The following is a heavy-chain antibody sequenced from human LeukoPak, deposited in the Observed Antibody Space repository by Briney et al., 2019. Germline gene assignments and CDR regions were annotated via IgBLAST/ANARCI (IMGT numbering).Heavy chain of an antibody. V-gene: IGHV4-34*01. CDR3: ARESDPITGYFYYYMDV. CDR2: INHSGST. J-gene: IGHJ6*03. D-gene: IGHD3-10*01. CDR1: GGSLRGHY. Sequence: SETPSLTCGVYGGSLRGHYWSWIRQPPGKGLEWVGEINHSGSTNYNPSFWGRVTISVDTSKNQFFLKLNSVTAADTAVYYCARESDPITGYFYYYMDVWGRGTTVTVSS.